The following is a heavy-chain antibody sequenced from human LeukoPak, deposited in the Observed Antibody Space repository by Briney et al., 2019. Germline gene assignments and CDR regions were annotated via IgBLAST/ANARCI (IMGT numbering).Heavy chain of an antibody. D-gene: IGHD3-22*01. V-gene: IGHV4-39*07. CDR1: GGSISSNSYY. Sequence: SETLSLTCAVSGGSISSNSYYWGWIRQPPGKGLEWIGSIYYSGSTNYNPSLKSRVTISVDKSKNQFSLKLSSVTAADTAVYFCARGPYSYDSSGAFDIWGQGTMVTVSS. CDR2: IYYSGST. CDR3: ARGPYSYDSSGAFDI. J-gene: IGHJ3*02.